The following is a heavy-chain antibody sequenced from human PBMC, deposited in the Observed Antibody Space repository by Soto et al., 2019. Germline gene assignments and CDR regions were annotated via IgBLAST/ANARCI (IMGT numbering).Heavy chain of an antibody. CDR2: INHSGST. CDR1: GGSFSGYY. CDR3: ARCSPPPRIRFFGVVPPLCMVV. J-gene: IGHJ6*03. Sequence: SETLSLTCAVYGGSFSGYYWSWIRQPPGKGLEWIGEINHSGSTNYNPSLKSRVTISVDTSKNQFSLKMSSVTAADTAVYYCARCSPPPRIRFFGVVPPLCMVVWGKGTTVTVSS. V-gene: IGHV4-34*01. D-gene: IGHD3-3*01.